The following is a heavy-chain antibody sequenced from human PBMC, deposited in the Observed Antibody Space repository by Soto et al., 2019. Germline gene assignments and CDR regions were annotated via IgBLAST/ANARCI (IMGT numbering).Heavy chain of an antibody. Sequence: GESLKISCKGSGYSYTSYWIGWVRQMPGKGLEWMGIIYPGDSDTRYSPSFQGQVTISADKSISTAYLQWSSLNASDTAMYYCTRTSADGKNYYGMDVWGQGTTVTVSS. V-gene: IGHV5-51*01. CDR3: TRTSADGKNYYGMDV. J-gene: IGHJ6*02. D-gene: IGHD6-13*01. CDR2: IYPGDSDT. CDR1: GYSYTSYW.